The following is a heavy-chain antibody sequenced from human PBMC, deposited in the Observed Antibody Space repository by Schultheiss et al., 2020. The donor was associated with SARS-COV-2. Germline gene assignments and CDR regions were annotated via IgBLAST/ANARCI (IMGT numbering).Heavy chain of an antibody. V-gene: IGHV4-30-2*01. D-gene: IGHD6-13*01. Sequence: TLSLTCAVSGGSISSGGYSWSWIRQPPGKGLEWIGYIYHSGSTYYNPSLKSRVTISVDRSKNQFSLKLSSVTAADTAVYYCARAGYSSLDYWGQGTLVTVSS. CDR3: ARAGYSSLDY. CDR1: GGSISSGGYS. CDR2: IYHSGST. J-gene: IGHJ4*02.